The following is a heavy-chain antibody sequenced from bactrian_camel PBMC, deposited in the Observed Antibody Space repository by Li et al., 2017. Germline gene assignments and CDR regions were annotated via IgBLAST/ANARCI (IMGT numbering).Heavy chain of an antibody. Sequence: HVQLVESGGGSVQTGGSLRLSCGGFRVTRSLFCMAWFRQVPGKEREGIAALYPDAGSTYYDDSVKGRFTISLDKGKITASLQMNNLKPEDTGIYYCAAEWSRYITDSPLHPSAYAYWGQGTQVTVSS. D-gene: IGHD1*01. CDR1: RVTRSLFC. CDR3: AAEWSRYITDSPLHPSAYAY. V-gene: IGHV3S1*01. CDR2: LYPDAGST. J-gene: IGHJ4*01.